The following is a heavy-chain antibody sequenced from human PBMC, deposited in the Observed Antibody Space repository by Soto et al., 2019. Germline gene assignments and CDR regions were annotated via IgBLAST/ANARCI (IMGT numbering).Heavy chain of an antibody. Sequence: SETLSLTCTVSGGSISRYYWSWIRQPPGKGLEWIGYMYSTGSTVYNPSFKSRVTISVDTSKNQFSLKLSSVTAADTAVYYCARGSWELPRSNWFDPWGQGTLVTVSS. V-gene: IGHV4-59*01. CDR1: GGSISRYY. CDR3: ARGSWELPRSNWFDP. D-gene: IGHD1-26*01. J-gene: IGHJ5*02. CDR2: MYSTGST.